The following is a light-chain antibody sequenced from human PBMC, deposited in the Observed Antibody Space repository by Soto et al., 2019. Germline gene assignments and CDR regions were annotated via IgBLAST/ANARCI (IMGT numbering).Light chain of an antibody. CDR2: DDD. CDR3: GTWDDSLTSVV. Sequence: QSVLTQPPSVSAAPGQTVPISCSGSTSNIGSYYVSWFQQFPGTAPKLLIYDDDERPSGIPDRFSGSKSGTSATLGITGLQTGDDADYYCGTWDDSLTSVVFGGGTKLTVL. CDR1: TSNIGSYY. J-gene: IGLJ2*01. V-gene: IGLV1-51*01.